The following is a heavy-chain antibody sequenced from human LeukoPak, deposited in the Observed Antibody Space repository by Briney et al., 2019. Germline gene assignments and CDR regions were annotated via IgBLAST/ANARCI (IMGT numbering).Heavy chain of an antibody. D-gene: IGHD3-9*01. CDR3: ARVDYDISL. V-gene: IGHV1-69*04. J-gene: IGHJ4*02. Sequence: SVKVSCKASGYTFTGYYMHWVRQAPGQGLEWMGRIIPILGIANYAQKFQGRVTITADKSTSTAYMELSSLRSEDTAVYYCARVDYDISLWGQGTLVTVSS. CDR2: IIPILGIA. CDR1: GYTFTGYY.